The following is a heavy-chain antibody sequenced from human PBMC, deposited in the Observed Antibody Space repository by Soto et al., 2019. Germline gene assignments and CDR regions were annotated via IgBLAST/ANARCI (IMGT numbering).Heavy chain of an antibody. D-gene: IGHD2-2*01. Sequence: ASGKVGCKASGDTFTSYAMHWVRQAPGQRLEWMGWVNAGNGNTECSQKFQGRGSITRDTPASTAYTQLSSPTSEDTAVSYSPTAGDIVVVPAAITTWFDPWGQGTLVT. CDR2: VNAGNGNT. CDR3: PTAGDIVVVPAAITTWFDP. CDR1: GDTFTSYA. J-gene: IGHJ5*02. V-gene: IGHV1-3*01.